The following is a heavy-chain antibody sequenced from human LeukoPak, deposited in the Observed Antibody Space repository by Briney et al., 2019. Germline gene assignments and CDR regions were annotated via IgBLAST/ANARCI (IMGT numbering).Heavy chain of an antibody. CDR3: ANNHHYYGSGSYLY. CDR2: ISGSGGST. D-gene: IGHD3-10*01. CDR1: GFTFSSYA. V-gene: IGHV3-23*01. Sequence: PGGSLRLSCAASGFTFSSYAMSWVRQAPGKGLEWVSAISGSGGSTYYADSVKGRFTISRDNSKNTLYLQMNSLRAEDAAVYYCANNHHYYGSGSYLYWGQGTLVTVSS. J-gene: IGHJ4*02.